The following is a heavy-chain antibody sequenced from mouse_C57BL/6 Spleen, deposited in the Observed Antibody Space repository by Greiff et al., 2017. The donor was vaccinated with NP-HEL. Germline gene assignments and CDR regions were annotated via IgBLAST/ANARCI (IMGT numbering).Heavy chain of an antibody. V-gene: IGHV1-80*01. CDR1: GYAFSSYW. D-gene: IGHD4-1*01. J-gene: IGHJ1*03. Sequence: VQLVESGAELVKPGASVKISCKASGYAFSSYWMNWVKQRPGKGLEWIGQIYPGDGDTNYNGKFKGKATLTADKSSSTAYMQLSSLTSEDSAVYFCARNDWDWYFDVWGTGTTVTVSS. CDR2: IYPGDGDT. CDR3: ARNDWDWYFDV.